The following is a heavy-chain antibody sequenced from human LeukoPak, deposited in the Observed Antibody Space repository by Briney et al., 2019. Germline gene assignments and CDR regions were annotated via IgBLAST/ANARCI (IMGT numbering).Heavy chain of an antibody. J-gene: IGHJ4*02. V-gene: IGHV1-69*04. CDR2: IIPILGIA. CDR3: ATDRHYSAAPSDY. D-gene: IGHD2-21*01. Sequence: SVKVSCKASGGTFSNYAISWVRQTPGQGLEWMGRIIPILGIAKYAQKFQGRVTITADSSTSTAFMELRSLRSEDTAVYYCATDRHYSAAPSDYWGQGTLVTVSS. CDR1: GGTFSNYA.